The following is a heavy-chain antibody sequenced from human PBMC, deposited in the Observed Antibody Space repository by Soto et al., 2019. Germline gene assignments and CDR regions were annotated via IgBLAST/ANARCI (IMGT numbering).Heavy chain of an antibody. J-gene: IGHJ5*02. V-gene: IGHV3-9*01. CDR1: GFTFDDYA. CDR3: AKDGGSGSYYNRWFDP. Sequence: EVQLVESGGGLVQPGRSLRLSCAASGFTFDDYAMHWVRQAPGKGLEWVSSISWNSDTIGYADSVKGRFTISRDNAKNSLYLQISSLRAEDTALYYCAKDGGSGSYYNRWFDPWGPGTLVTVSS. D-gene: IGHD3-10*01. CDR2: ISWNSDTI.